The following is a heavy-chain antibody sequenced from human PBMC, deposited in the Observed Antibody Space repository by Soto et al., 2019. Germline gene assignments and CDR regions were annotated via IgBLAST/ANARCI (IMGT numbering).Heavy chain of an antibody. CDR2: INAGNGNT. V-gene: IGHV1-3*05. CDR1: GYTFTSYA. CDR3: ARVSSSWSKFDY. J-gene: IGHJ4*02. Sequence: QVKLVQSGAEEKKPGPSVKVSCKASGYTFTSYAMTWVRQAPGQRLEWMGWINAGNGNTKYSQKFQGRVTITRDTSASTAYMELSSLRSEDTAVYYWARVSSSWSKFDYWGQGTLVTVSS. D-gene: IGHD6-13*01.